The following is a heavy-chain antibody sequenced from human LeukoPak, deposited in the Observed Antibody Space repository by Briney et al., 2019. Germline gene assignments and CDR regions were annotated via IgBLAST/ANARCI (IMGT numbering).Heavy chain of an antibody. D-gene: IGHD4-17*01. CDR2: IIPILGIA. J-gene: IGHJ4*02. Sequence: SVEVSCKASGGAFSSYAISWVRQAPGQGLEWMGRIIPILGIANYAQKFQGRVTITADKSTSAAYMELSSLRSEDTAVYYCASPNGDYVSWHRGGGLDYWGQGTLVTVSS. V-gene: IGHV1-69*04. CDR1: GGAFSSYA. CDR3: ASPNGDYVSWHRGGGLDY.